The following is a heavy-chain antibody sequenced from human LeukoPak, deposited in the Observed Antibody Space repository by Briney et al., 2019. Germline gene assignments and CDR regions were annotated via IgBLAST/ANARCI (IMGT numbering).Heavy chain of an antibody. J-gene: IGHJ4*02. CDR1: GGTFSSYA. CDR3: ARDPAAAAKGGY. V-gene: IGHV1-69*04. D-gene: IGHD6-13*01. CDR2: IIPILGIA. Sequence: ASVKVSCKASGGTFSSYAISWVRQAPGQGLEWMGRIIPILGIANYAQKFQGRVTITADKSTSTAYMELSSLRSGDTAVYYCARDPAAAAKGGYWGQGTLVTVSS.